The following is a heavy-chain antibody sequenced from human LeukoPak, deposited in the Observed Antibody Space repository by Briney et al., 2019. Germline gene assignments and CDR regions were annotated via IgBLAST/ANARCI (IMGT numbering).Heavy chain of an antibody. CDR2: IYYSGST. CDR3: ASLGGLGSWNFGY. CDR1: GGSISSYY. V-gene: IGHV4-59*01. D-gene: IGHD3-10*01. J-gene: IGHJ4*02. Sequence: PSETLSLTCTVSGGSISSYYWSWIRQPPGKGLEWIGYIYYSGSTNSNPSLKNRVTVSLDTSKNQFSLKLTSVTAADTAVYYCASLGGLGSWNFGYWGQGTLVTVPS.